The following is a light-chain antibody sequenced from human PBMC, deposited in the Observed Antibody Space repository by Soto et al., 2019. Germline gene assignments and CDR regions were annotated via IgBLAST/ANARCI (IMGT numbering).Light chain of an antibody. Sequence: DIVLTQSPATLSVSPGERVTLSCRASRSVGDNLAWYQQKPGQTPSLLIYDVSTRATGTPPRFSGSGSETEFILTISSLQSEDIAVYYCQQYKTWLTFGQGTKVEVK. V-gene: IGKV3-15*01. J-gene: IGKJ1*01. CDR2: DVS. CDR1: RSVGDN. CDR3: QQYKTWLT.